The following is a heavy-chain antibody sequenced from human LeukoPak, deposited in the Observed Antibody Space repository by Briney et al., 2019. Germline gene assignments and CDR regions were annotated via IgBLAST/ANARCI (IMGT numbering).Heavy chain of an antibody. CDR2: IYPGGTT. J-gene: IGHJ4*02. Sequence: GGSLRLSCAASGFTVSSKYMSWVRQAPGKGLEWVSIIYPGGTTYYADSVKGRFTISRDNSKNTVYLQMNSLKADDAAVYYCARADDFGDYDCWGRGTLVTVSS. CDR3: ARADDFGDYDC. V-gene: IGHV3-53*01. CDR1: GFTVSSKY. D-gene: IGHD4-17*01.